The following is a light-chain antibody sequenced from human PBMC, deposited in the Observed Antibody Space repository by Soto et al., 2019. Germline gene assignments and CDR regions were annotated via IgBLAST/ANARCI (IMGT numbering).Light chain of an antibody. CDR3: LQYGSTPWT. CDR1: QSVSGRY. Sequence: EIVLTQSPGTLSLSPGDRATLSCRASQSVSGRYLAWYQQKPGQAPRPLIYGASSRASGIPYRFSGSGSGTDFTLTISRLEPEDFAVYYCLQYGSTPWTFGQGTKVEIK. V-gene: IGKV3-20*01. CDR2: GAS. J-gene: IGKJ1*01.